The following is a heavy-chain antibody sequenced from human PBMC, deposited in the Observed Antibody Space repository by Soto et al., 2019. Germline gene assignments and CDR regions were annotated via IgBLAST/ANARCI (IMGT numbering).Heavy chain of an antibody. D-gene: IGHD6-19*01. J-gene: IGHJ4*02. CDR3: ARDSGGEEAGTSAH. Sequence: RASVKVSCKASGYTFTGYYMHWVRQAPGQGLEWMGWINPNSGGTNYAQKFQGRVTMTRDTSISTVFMDLSRLRSDDTAVFYCARDSGGEEAGTSAHWGQGTLVTVSS. CDR2: INPNSGGT. V-gene: IGHV1-2*02. CDR1: GYTFTGYY.